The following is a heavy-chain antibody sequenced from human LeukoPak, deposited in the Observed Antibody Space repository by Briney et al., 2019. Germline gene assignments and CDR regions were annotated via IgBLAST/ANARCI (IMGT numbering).Heavy chain of an antibody. CDR1: GYTFTSYG. D-gene: IGHD3-9*01. Sequence: ASVKVSCKASGYTFTSYGISWVRQAPGQGLEWMGWISAYNGNTNYAQKFQGRVTMTRDTPISTAYMELSRLRSDDTAVYYCARTPPYYDILTGYYSTTFDYWGQGTLVTVSS. CDR2: ISAYNGNT. CDR3: ARTPPYYDILTGYYSTTFDY. J-gene: IGHJ4*02. V-gene: IGHV1-18*01.